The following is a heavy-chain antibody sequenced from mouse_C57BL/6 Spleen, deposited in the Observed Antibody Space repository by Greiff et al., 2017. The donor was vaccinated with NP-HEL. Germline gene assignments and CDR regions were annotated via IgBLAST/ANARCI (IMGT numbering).Heavy chain of an antibody. J-gene: IGHJ4*01. CDR2: ISDGGSYT. D-gene: IGHD2-4*01. Sequence: EVKLVESGGGLVKPGGSLKLSCAASGFTFSSYAMSWVRQTPEKRLEWVATISDGGSYTYYPDNVKGRFTISRDNAKNNLYLQMSHLKSEDTAMYYSARDGYDYPYAMDYWGQGTSVTVSS. CDR3: ARDGYDYPYAMDY. CDR1: GFTFSSYA. V-gene: IGHV5-4*01.